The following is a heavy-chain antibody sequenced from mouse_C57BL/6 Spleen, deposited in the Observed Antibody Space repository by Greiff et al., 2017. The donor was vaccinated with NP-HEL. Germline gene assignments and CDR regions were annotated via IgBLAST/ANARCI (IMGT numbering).Heavy chain of an antibody. CDR1: GYTFTSYW. D-gene: IGHD1-1*01. Sequence: QVQLQQPGAELVKPGASVKLSCKASGYTFTSYWMHWVKQRPGQGLEWIGMIHPNSGSTNYNEKFKSKATLTVDKSSSTAYMQLSSLTSEDSAVYYCARGYYGSSYYWYFDVWGTRTTVTVSS. J-gene: IGHJ1*03. CDR2: IHPNSGST. CDR3: ARGYYGSSYYWYFDV. V-gene: IGHV1-64*01.